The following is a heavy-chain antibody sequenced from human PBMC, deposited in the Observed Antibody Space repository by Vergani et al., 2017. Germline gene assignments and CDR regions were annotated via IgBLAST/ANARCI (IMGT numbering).Heavy chain of an antibody. Sequence: QITLKESGPTLVKPTQTLTLTCTFSGFSLSTSGVGVGWIRQSPGKALEWLALIYWNDDKRYSPSLKSRVTITKDTSKNEVILTMATMDPVDTATYYCVHRLGYFDWDGAFDVWGPGTMVTVSS. CDR3: VHRLGYFDWDGAFDV. CDR2: IYWNDDK. J-gene: IGHJ3*01. D-gene: IGHD3-9*01. V-gene: IGHV2-5*01. CDR1: GFSLSTSGVG.